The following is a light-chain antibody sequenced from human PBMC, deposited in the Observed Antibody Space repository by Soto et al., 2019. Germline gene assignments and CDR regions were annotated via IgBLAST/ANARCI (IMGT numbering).Light chain of an antibody. J-gene: IGLJ1*01. CDR1: SSDVGGYQY. CDR3: SSYAGSNNYV. V-gene: IGLV2-8*01. CDR2: AVS. Sequence: QSVLTQPPSASGSPGQSVTISCTGTSSDVGGYQYVSWYQQYPGKAPKLMIYAVSKRPSGVPDRFSGSRSGNTASLTVSGLQAEDEADYYCSSYAGSNNYVFGYGTKVTV.